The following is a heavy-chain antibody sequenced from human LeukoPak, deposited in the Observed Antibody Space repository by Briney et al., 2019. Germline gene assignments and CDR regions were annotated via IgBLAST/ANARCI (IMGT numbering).Heavy chain of an antibody. D-gene: IGHD2-15*01. J-gene: IGHJ4*02. CDR1: GFTFSSYA. CDR2: INGSGSST. V-gene: IGHV3-23*01. CDR3: AKARYCSGGSCYFDY. Sequence: GGSLRLSCGASGFTFSSYAMNWVRQAPGKGLEWVSGINGSGSSTYYADSVKGRFIISRDNSKNTLYLQMNSLRAEDTAIYYCAKARYCSGGSCYFDYWGQGTLVTVSS.